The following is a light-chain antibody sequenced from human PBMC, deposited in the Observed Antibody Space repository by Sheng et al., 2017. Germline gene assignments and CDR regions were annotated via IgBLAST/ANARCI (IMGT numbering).Light chain of an antibody. V-gene: IGLV2-8*01. Sequence: QSALTQPPSASGSPGQSVTISCTGTSSDVGGYNFVSWYQQHPGKAPKLVIYEVNKRPSGVPDRFSGSKSGNTASLTVSGLQAEDEADYYCSSYAGISVVFGGGTKLTVL. CDR3: SSYAGISVV. CDR1: SSDVGGYNF. CDR2: EVN. J-gene: IGLJ2*01.